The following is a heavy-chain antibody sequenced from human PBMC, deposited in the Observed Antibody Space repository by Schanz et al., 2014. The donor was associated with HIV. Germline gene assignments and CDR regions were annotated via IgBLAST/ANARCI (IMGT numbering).Heavy chain of an antibody. CDR3: AKGARAHKVTTGVDV. J-gene: IGHJ6*02. D-gene: IGHD4-17*01. CDR1: GFIFRDYA. CDR2: ISYDRSHK. V-gene: IGHV3-30*04. Sequence: VQLVESGGALVQPGKSLRLSCAGSGFIFRDYALHWVRQAPGKGLEWVAVISYDRSHKYYADSVKGRFTISRDNSKNTLFLQMNSLRAEDTAVYYCAKGARAHKVTTGVDVWGPGTTVTVSS.